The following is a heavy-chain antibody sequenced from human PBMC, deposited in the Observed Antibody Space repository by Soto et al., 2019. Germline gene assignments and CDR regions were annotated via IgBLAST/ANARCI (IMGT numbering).Heavy chain of an antibody. J-gene: IGHJ5*02. CDR2: ISGGGDTT. D-gene: IGHD3-9*01. CDR3: AKGPRYFDRNSWFDP. CDR1: GFTFRRYA. Sequence: EVQLLESGGGLVQPGGSLRLSCAASGFTFRRYAMSWVRQAPGKGLEWVSAISGGGDTTYYADSVKGPFTTPRDNSKNTLYLQMNSLRAEVTAVYYCAKGPRYFDRNSWFDPWGQGTLVIVSS. V-gene: IGHV3-23*01.